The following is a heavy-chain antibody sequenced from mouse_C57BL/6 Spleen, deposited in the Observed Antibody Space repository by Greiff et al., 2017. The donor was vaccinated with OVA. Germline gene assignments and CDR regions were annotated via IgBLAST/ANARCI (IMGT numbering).Heavy chain of an antibody. D-gene: IGHD1-1*01. CDR1: GYTFTDYY. J-gene: IGHJ4*01. CDR3: ARSGDYYGSSPMAMDY. CDR2: IYPGSGNT. Sequence: VQLQQSGAELVRPGASVKLSCKASGYTFTDYYINWVKQRPGQGLEWIARIYPGSGNTYYNEKFKGKATLTAEKSSSTAYMQLSSLTSEDSAVYFCARSGDYYGSSPMAMDYWGQGTSVTVSS. V-gene: IGHV1-76*01.